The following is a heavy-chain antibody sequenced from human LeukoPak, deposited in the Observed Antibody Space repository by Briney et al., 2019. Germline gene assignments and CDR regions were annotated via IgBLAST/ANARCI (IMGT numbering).Heavy chain of an antibody. CDR3: ASSLAEYFDY. Sequence: TGASVKVSCKASGYTFTYRYLHWVRQAPGQALEWMGWITPFNGNTNYAQKFQDRVTITRDRSMSTAYMELSSLRPEDTAMYYCASSLAEYFDYWGQGTLVTVSS. V-gene: IGHV1-45*02. CDR1: GYTFTYRY. J-gene: IGHJ4*02. CDR2: ITPFNGNT.